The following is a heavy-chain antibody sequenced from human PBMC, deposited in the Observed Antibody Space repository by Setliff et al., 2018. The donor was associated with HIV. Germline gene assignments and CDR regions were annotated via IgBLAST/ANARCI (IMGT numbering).Heavy chain of an antibody. V-gene: IGHV4-39*07. D-gene: IGHD3-22*01. Sequence: SETLSLTCTVSGGSVSSSSYYWGWIRQRPGKGLEWIGSINYSGSTYYNPSVKSRVTISIDTSKNQFSLRLSSVTAADTAVYYCARDHKYYYDSSGLDYWGQGTLVTVSS. CDR2: INYSGST. J-gene: IGHJ4*02. CDR1: GGSVSSSSYY. CDR3: ARDHKYYYDSSGLDY.